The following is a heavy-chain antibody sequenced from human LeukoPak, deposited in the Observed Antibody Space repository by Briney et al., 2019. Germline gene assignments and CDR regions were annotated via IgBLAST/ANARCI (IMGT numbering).Heavy chain of an antibody. D-gene: IGHD2-2*02. Sequence: PSETLSLTCTVSGGSISSGGYYWSWIRQHPGKGLEWIGEINHSGSTNYNPSLKSRVTISVDTSKNQFSLKLSSVTAADTAVYYCARGSVYCSSTSCYTRVLSYYYGMDVWGQGTTVTVSS. V-gene: IGHV4-39*07. CDR2: INHSGST. CDR3: ARGSVYCSSTSCYTRVLSYYYGMDV. J-gene: IGHJ6*02. CDR1: GGSISSGGYY.